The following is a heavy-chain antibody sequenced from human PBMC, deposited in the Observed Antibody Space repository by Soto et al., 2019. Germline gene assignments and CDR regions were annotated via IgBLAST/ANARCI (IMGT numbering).Heavy chain of an antibody. CDR1: GGTFSSYA. CDR3: ARASTIVVVPAAIEDYYYGRDV. CDR2: IHPIFGTA. Sequence: QVQLVQSGAEVKKPGSSVKVSCKASGGTFSSYAISWVRQAPGQGLEWMGGIHPIFGTANYAQKFQGRVTITADESTSTAYRELSSLRSEDTAVYYCARASTIVVVPAAIEDYYYGRDVWGQGTTVTVSS. J-gene: IGHJ6*02. V-gene: IGHV1-69*01. D-gene: IGHD2-2*02.